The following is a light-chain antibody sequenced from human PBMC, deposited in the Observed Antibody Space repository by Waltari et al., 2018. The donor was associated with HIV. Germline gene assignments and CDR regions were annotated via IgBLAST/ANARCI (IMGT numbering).Light chain of an antibody. Sequence: KFMLTQPHSMSESPGKTVTISCTRTSGSIDSNYVQWFQQRPGSAPTTVIFDADRRPSGVPARFSGSIDKSSNSASLTISGLRPEDEADYYCQSFETGTQVFGGGTKLTVL. CDR3: QSFETGTQV. J-gene: IGLJ3*02. V-gene: IGLV6-57*03. CDR1: SGSIDSNY. CDR2: DAD.